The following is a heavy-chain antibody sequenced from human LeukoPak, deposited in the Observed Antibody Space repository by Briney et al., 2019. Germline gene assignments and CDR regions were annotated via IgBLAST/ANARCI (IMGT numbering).Heavy chain of an antibody. CDR2: IYYSGST. J-gene: IGHJ4*02. Sequence: SETLSLTCTVSGGSVSSGSYYWSWIRQPPGKGLDWIGYIYYSGSTNYNPSLKSRVTISVDTSKNQFSLKLSSVTAADTAVYHCAREAMYSYGNNFDYWGQGTLVTVSS. V-gene: IGHV4-61*01. CDR3: AREAMYSYGNNFDY. D-gene: IGHD5-18*01. CDR1: GGSVSSGSYY.